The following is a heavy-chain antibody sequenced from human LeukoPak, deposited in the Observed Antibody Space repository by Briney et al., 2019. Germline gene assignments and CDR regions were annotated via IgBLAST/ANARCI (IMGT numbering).Heavy chain of an antibody. V-gene: IGHV1-2*02. CDR1: GYTFTGYY. J-gene: IGHJ3*02. Sequence: ASVKVSCKASGYTFTGYYMHRVRQAPGQGLEWMGWINPNSGGTNYAQKFQGRVTMTRDTSISTAYMELSRLRSDDTAVYCCARARRTTAYGSGSYYPDAFDIWGQGTMVTVSS. D-gene: IGHD3-10*01. CDR3: ARARRTTAYGSGSYYPDAFDI. CDR2: INPNSGGT.